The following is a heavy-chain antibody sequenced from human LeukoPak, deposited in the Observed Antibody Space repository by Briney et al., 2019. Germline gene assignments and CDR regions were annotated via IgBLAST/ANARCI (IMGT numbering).Heavy chain of an antibody. CDR1: GFTFNNYA. CDR3: AKNRGGTYKYYMDV. CDR2: VSGSGGAT. J-gene: IGHJ6*03. Sequence: GGSLRLSCAASGFTFNNYAMSWVRQAPGMGLEWLSYVSGSGGATYYAASVKGRFTISRDNSKNTVYLQMGSLRAKDTAVYYCAKNRGGTYKYYMDVWGNGTTVTVSS. D-gene: IGHD1-1*01. V-gene: IGHV3-23*01.